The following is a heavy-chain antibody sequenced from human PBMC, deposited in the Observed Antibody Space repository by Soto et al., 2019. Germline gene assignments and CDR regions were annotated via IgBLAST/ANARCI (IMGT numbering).Heavy chain of an antibody. CDR1: GGSFSGYY. D-gene: IGHD2-21*01. Sequence: QVQLQQWGAGLLKPSETLSLTCGVYGGSFSGYYWSWIRQPPGKGLEWIGEINHSGSINYNPSLKSRVPMSIDTSKKQFSLQLRSVTAADTAVYFCAKGPYFFVSWGQGTLLTVSS. CDR2: INHSGSI. J-gene: IGHJ4*02. V-gene: IGHV4-34*01. CDR3: AKGPYFFVS.